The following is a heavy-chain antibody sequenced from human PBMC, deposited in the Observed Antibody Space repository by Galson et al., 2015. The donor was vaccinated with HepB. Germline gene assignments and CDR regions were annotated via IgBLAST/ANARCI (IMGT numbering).Heavy chain of an antibody. Sequence: SLRLSCAASGFTFSSYGMHWVRQAPGKGLEWVAVISYDGSNKYYADSVKGRFTISRDNSKNTLYLQMNSLRAEDTAVYYCAKDPIAAAGNYFDYWGQGTLVTVSS. CDR2: ISYDGSNK. CDR1: GFTFSSYG. D-gene: IGHD6-13*01. V-gene: IGHV3-30*18. CDR3: AKDPIAAAGNYFDY. J-gene: IGHJ4*02.